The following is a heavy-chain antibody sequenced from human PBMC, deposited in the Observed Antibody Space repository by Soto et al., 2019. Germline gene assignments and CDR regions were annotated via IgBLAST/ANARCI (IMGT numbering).Heavy chain of an antibody. CDR1: GGSISSYY. CDR2: IYYSGST. CDR3: AATYYDFWSGYNKGAYYYYGMDV. Sequence: SETLSLTCTVSGGSISSYYWSWIRQPPGKGLEWIGYIYYSGSTNYNPSLKSRVTISVDTSKNQFSLKLSSVTAADTAVYYCAATYYDFWSGYNKGAYYYYGMDVWGQGTTVTVSS. J-gene: IGHJ6*02. V-gene: IGHV4-59*01. D-gene: IGHD3-3*01.